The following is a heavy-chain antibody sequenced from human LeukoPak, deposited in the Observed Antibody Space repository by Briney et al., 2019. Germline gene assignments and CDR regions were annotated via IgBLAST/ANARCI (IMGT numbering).Heavy chain of an antibody. Sequence: ASVKVSCKASGYTFTGYYMHWVRQAPGQGLEWMGWINPNSGGTNYAQKFQGRVTMTRDTSISTAYMELSRLRSDDTAVYYCARDSQARGGDHGRWGQGTLVTVSS. CDR3: ARDSQARGGDHGR. D-gene: IGHD4-17*01. J-gene: IGHJ4*02. CDR2: INPNSGGT. V-gene: IGHV1-2*02. CDR1: GYTFTGYY.